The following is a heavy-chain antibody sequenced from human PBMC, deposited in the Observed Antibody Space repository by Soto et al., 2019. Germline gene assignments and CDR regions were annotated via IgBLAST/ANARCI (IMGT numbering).Heavy chain of an antibody. D-gene: IGHD3-3*01. V-gene: IGHV4-59*01. CDR2: IYYSGST. Sequence: SETLSLTCTVSGGSISSYYWSWLRQPPGKGLEWIGYIYYSGSTNYNPSLKSRVTISGDTSKNQFSLKLSSVTAADTAVYYCARGYDFWSGPAIYYFDYWGQGTPVTVSS. J-gene: IGHJ4*02. CDR1: GGSISSYY. CDR3: ARGYDFWSGPAIYYFDY.